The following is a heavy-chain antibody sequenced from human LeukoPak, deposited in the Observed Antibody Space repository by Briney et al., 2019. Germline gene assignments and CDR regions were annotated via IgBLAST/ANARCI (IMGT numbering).Heavy chain of an antibody. CDR2: MNPNSGNT. Sequence: GASVKVSCKASGYTFTSYDINWVRQATGQGLEWMGWMNPNSGNTGYAQKFQGRVSMTRDTPLSTAYMELSSLRSEDTAVYYCAHLDSSGSYRGLDSWGQGTLVTVSS. V-gene: IGHV1-8*01. CDR1: GYTFTSYD. J-gene: IGHJ4*02. CDR3: AHLDSSGSYRGLDS. D-gene: IGHD3-22*01.